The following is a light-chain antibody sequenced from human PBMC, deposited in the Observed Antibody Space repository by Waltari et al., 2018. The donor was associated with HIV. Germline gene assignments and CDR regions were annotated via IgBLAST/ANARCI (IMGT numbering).Light chain of an antibody. CDR3: QQRSNWPPRGGFT. Sequence: EIVLTQSPATLSLSPGERATLSCRASQSVSSYLAWYQQKPGQAPRLLIYDASNWATGIPARFSGSGSGTDFTLTISSLEPEDFAVYYCQQRSNWPPRGGFTFGPGTKVDIK. CDR1: QSVSSY. V-gene: IGKV3-11*01. J-gene: IGKJ3*01. CDR2: DAS.